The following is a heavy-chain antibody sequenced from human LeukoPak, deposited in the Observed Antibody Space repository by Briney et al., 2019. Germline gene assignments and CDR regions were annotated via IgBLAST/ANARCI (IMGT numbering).Heavy chain of an antibody. D-gene: IGHD3-10*01. Sequence: ASVKVSCKASGYTFTGYYMHWVRQAPGQGLEWMGRINPNSGGTNYAQKFQGRVTMTRDTSIGTAYMELSRLRSDDTAVYYCARPPKGLLWFGELITPDTDNWFDPWGQGTLVTVSS. CDR3: ARPPKGLLWFGELITPDTDNWFDP. J-gene: IGHJ5*02. CDR1: GYTFTGYY. CDR2: INPNSGGT. V-gene: IGHV1-2*06.